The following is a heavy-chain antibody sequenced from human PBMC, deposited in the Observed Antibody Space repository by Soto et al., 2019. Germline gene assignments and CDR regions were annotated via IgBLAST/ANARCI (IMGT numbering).Heavy chain of an antibody. CDR3: ARGEGFFDGLDV. J-gene: IGHJ6*02. Sequence: AASVKVSCKGSGYTFNNYGITWVRQAPGQGLEWMGWISAHSGNTNYAQKLQGRLKLTTGTSTSTAYMELRSLRYDDTAVYYCARGEGFFDGLDVWGLGTTVTVSS. D-gene: IGHD1-26*01. CDR1: GYTFNNYG. V-gene: IGHV1-18*01. CDR2: ISAHSGNT.